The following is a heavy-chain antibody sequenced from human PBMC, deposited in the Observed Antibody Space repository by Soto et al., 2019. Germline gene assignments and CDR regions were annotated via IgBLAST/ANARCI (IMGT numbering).Heavy chain of an antibody. CDR2: VSPPFRTS. D-gene: IGHD3-10*01. J-gene: IGHJ6*02. Sequence: QVQLVQSGAEVKKPGSSVKVSCKTSGVSFNNNGIGWVRQAPGHGLEWMGGVSPPFRTSNYARKFQGRISITADASTGTVNMELSSLTSEDTAQYYCARGLYYGSGSYSPYGMDVWGQGTTVTVSS. V-gene: IGHV1-69*01. CDR3: ARGLYYGSGSYSPYGMDV. CDR1: GVSFNNNG.